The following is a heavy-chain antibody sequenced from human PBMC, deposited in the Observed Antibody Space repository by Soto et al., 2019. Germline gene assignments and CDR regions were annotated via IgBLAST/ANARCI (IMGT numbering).Heavy chain of an antibody. D-gene: IGHD3-16*02. Sequence: SETLSLTCAVYGGSFSGYYWSWIRQPPGKGLEWIGEINHSGSTNYNPSLKSRVTISVDTSKNQFSLKLSSVTAADTAVYYCLIGKNYDYVWGSYRYCWFDPWGQGTLVTVSS. CDR2: INHSGST. J-gene: IGHJ5*02. CDR3: LIGKNYDYVWGSYRYCWFDP. CDR1: GGSFSGYY. V-gene: IGHV4-34*01.